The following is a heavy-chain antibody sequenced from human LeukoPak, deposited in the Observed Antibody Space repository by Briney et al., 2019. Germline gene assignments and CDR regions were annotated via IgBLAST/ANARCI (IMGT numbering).Heavy chain of an antibody. J-gene: IGHJ4*02. Sequence: GGSLRLSCAASGFTFSSYWTTWVRQAPGKGLEWVANIKQDGGEKYYVDSVKGRFTISRDNAKLYLQMNSLRAEDTAVYYCARAYSGNYRAGDFWGQGTLVTVSS. CDR2: IKQDGGEK. D-gene: IGHD1-26*01. V-gene: IGHV3-7*01. CDR1: GFTFSSYW. CDR3: ARAYSGNYRAGDF.